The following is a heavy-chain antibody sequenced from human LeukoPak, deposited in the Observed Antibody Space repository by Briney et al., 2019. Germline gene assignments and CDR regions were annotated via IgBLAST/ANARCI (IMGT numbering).Heavy chain of an antibody. CDR1: GYTFTSYY. Sequence: ASVKVSCKASGYTFTSYYMHWVRRAPGQGLEWMGIINPSGGSTSYAQKFQGRVTMTRDTSTSTVYMELSSLRSEDTAVYYCARAASPTSYYDFWSGYYFYWGQGTLVTVSS. V-gene: IGHV1-46*01. CDR2: INPSGGST. J-gene: IGHJ4*02. CDR3: ARAASPTSYYDFWSGYYFY. D-gene: IGHD3-3*01.